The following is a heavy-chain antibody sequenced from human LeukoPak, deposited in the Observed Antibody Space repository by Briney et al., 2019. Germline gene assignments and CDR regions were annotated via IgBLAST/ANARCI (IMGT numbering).Heavy chain of an antibody. D-gene: IGHD1-14*01. CDR3: ARLSSIRPQPFDY. J-gene: IGHJ4*02. CDR1: GFTFSSYG. Sequence: GGSLRLSCAASGFTFSSYGMHWVRQAPGKGLEWVAFIRYDGSNKYYADSVKGRFTISRDNSKNTLYLQMNSLRAEDTAVYYCARLSSIRPQPFDYWGQGTLVTVSS. CDR2: IRYDGSNK. V-gene: IGHV3-30*02.